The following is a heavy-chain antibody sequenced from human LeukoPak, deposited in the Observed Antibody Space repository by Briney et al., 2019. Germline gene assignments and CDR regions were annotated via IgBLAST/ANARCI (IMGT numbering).Heavy chain of an antibody. V-gene: IGHV3-23*01. CDR2: ISGSGAST. Sequence: PGGSLRLSCAASGFTFGDYYMNWIRQAPGKGLEWVSSISGSGASTYYADSVKGRFTISRDNSKNTLYLQMNSLRAEDTAVYYCAKDQFPYSASSFHIWGQGTMVTVSS. CDR3: AKDQFPYSASSFHI. CDR1: GFTFGDYY. J-gene: IGHJ3*02. D-gene: IGHD1-26*01.